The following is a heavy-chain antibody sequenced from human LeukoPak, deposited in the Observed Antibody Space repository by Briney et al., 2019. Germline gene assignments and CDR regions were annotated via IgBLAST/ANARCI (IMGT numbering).Heavy chain of an antibody. CDR2: IHPSGML. CDR3: SRGLDSRKLGY. D-gene: IGHD3-22*01. V-gene: IGHV4-31*03. CDR1: GASFNSDDQH. Sequence: SETLSLTCTVSGASFNSDDQHWNWIRQSPGKGLEWIGSIHPSGMLYNNPSLESRVTMSRDTSKNQFSLNLNSVTAVDTAVYFCSRGLDSRKLGYWGQGILVTVSS. J-gene: IGHJ4*02.